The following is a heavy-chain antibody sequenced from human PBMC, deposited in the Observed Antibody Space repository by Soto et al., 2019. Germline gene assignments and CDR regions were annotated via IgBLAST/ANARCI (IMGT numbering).Heavy chain of an antibody. V-gene: IGHV1-46*01. Sequence: QVQLVQSGAEVKKPGASVKFSCKASGYTFTSYYMHWVRQAPGQGLEWMGIINPSGGSTSYAQKFQGRVTMTRDTSTSTVYMELSSLRSEDTDVYYCARDSTYDSSGYYVHFDYWGQGTLVTVSS. J-gene: IGHJ4*02. CDR1: GYTFTSYY. D-gene: IGHD3-22*01. CDR3: ARDSTYDSSGYYVHFDY. CDR2: INPSGGST.